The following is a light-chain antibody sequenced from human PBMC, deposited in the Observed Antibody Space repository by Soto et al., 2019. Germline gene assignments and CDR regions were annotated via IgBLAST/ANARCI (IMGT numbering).Light chain of an antibody. Sequence: ETGLTQSPGTLSLSPGERATLSCRASQSVSSTYLAWYQQKPGQAPRLLIYGASSRATGIPDRFSGSGSGTDFTLSISRLQAEDFAVYYCQQYGSSPGFTFGPGTKVGIK. CDR2: GAS. CDR3: QQYGSSPGFT. J-gene: IGKJ3*01. CDR1: QSVSSTY. V-gene: IGKV3-20*01.